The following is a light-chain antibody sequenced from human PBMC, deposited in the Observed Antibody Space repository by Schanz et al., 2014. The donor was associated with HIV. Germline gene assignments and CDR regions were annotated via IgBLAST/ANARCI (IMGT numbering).Light chain of an antibody. CDR3: ATWDSTLSAVV. J-gene: IGLJ2*01. CDR1: ASNIGHNY. Sequence: QSVLTQPPSVSAAPGQRVTISCSGSASNIGHNYVSWFQQFPGTAPKLLIFADYQRPSEIPDRISGSKTGTSATLAINGLQTGDEADYYCATWDSTLSAVVFGGGTKLTVL. V-gene: IGLV1-51*01. CDR2: ADY.